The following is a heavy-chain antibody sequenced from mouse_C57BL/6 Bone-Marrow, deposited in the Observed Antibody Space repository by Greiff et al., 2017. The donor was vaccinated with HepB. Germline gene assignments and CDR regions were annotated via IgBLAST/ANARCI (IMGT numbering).Heavy chain of an antibody. CDR1: GFTFSSYA. D-gene: IGHD2-5*01. CDR2: ISDGGSYT. CDR3: ARRYSNLFDY. J-gene: IGHJ2*01. Sequence: EVQLVESGGGLVKPGGSLKLSCAASGFTFSSYAMSWVRQTPEKRLEWVATISDGGSYTYYPDNVKGRFTISRDNAKNNLYLQMSHLKSEDTAMYYCARRYSNLFDYWGQGTTLTVSS. V-gene: IGHV5-4*03.